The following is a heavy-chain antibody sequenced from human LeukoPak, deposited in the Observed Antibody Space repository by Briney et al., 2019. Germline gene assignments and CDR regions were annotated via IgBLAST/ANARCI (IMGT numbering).Heavy chain of an antibody. CDR3: ARVGSGSFDY. V-gene: IGHV4-59*01. Sequence: SETLSPTCTVSGGSISTYYWSWIRQPPGMGLEWIGYSYDSGSTYCNPSLKTRVTISVDTSKNQFSLKLSTVTAADTAVYYCARVGSGSFDYWGQGTLVTVSS. CDR2: SYDSGST. J-gene: IGHJ4*02. CDR1: GGSISTYY. D-gene: IGHD6-19*01.